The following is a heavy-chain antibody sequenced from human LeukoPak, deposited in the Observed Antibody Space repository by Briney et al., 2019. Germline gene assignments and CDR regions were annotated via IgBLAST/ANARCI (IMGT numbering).Heavy chain of an antibody. Sequence: GASVKVSCKASGYTFTSYDINWVRQATGQGLEWMGWMNPNSGNTGYAQKFQGRVTITRNTSISTAYMELSSLRSEDTAVYYCARAAGTFDGAFDIWGQGTMVTVSS. D-gene: IGHD1-1*01. CDR1: GYTFTSYD. CDR3: ARAAGTFDGAFDI. J-gene: IGHJ3*02. CDR2: MNPNSGNT. V-gene: IGHV1-8*03.